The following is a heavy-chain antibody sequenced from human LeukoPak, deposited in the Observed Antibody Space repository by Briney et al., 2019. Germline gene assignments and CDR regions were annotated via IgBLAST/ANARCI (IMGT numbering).Heavy chain of an antibody. D-gene: IGHD6-19*01. J-gene: IGHJ4*02. CDR3: ARHSGSGWQALGY. V-gene: IGHV1-18*04. Sequence: ASVRVSCKASGYTFSNYGISWVRQAPGLGLEWMGWTSYNGNTNYAQKFQDRVAMTTDTSTTTAYMELRSLESDDTAVYYCARHSGSGWQALGYWGQGTLVTVSS. CDR2: TSYNGNT. CDR1: GYTFSNYG.